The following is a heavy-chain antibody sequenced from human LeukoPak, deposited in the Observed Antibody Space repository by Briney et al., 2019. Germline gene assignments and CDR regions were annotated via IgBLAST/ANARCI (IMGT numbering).Heavy chain of an antibody. V-gene: IGHV1-8*03. J-gene: IGHJ6*03. CDR2: MNPNSGNT. D-gene: IGHD1-26*01. Sequence: ASVKVSCKASGYTFTSYDNNWVRQATGQGLEWMGWMNPNSGNTGYAQKFQGRVTITRNTSISTAYMELSSLRSEDTAVYYCARGPVEATSLYYYYYYMDVWGKGTTVTVSS. CDR1: GYTFTSYD. CDR3: ARGPVEATSLYYYYYYMDV.